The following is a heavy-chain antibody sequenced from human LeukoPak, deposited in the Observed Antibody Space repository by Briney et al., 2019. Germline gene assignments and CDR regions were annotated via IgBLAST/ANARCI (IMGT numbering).Heavy chain of an antibody. J-gene: IGHJ6*03. D-gene: IGHD5-12*01. V-gene: IGHV3-20*04. CDR2: INWNGGST. CDR1: GFTFDDYG. Sequence: GGSLRLSCAASGFTFDDYGMSWVRQAPGKGLEWVSGINWNGGSTGYADSLKGRFAISRDNANNSLYLQMNSLRVEDTAVYYCAREQGYSGYDYSYYYYYYMDVWGKGTTVTVSS. CDR3: AREQGYSGYDYSYYYYYYMDV.